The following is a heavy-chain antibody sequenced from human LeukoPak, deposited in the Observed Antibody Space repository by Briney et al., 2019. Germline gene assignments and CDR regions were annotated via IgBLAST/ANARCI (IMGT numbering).Heavy chain of an antibody. V-gene: IGHV3-30*02. D-gene: IGHD3-22*01. CDR2: IRYDGSNK. Sequence: GGSLRLSCAASGFTFSSYGMHWVRQAPGKGLEWVAFIRYDGSNKYYVDSVKGRFTISRDNSKNTLYLQMNSLRAEDTAVYYCAKEKGPYYDSSGYDYWGQGTLVTVSS. J-gene: IGHJ4*02. CDR3: AKEKGPYYDSSGYDY. CDR1: GFTFSSYG.